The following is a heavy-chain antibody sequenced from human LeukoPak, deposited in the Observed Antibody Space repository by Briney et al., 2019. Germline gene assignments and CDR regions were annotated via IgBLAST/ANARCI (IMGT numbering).Heavy chain of an antibody. CDR2: INQDRREK. D-gene: IGHD5-18*01. CDR1: GFTFSSYL. Sequence: GGSLRLSCAASGFTFSSYLMSWVRQAPGKGLEWVAHINQDRREKYYVDSVKGRFTIARDNAKNSLYLEMNSLRAEDTALYYCARDPSRGYNYGYGDYWGQGTLVIVSS. J-gene: IGHJ4*02. CDR3: ARDPSRGYNYGYGDY. V-gene: IGHV3-7*01.